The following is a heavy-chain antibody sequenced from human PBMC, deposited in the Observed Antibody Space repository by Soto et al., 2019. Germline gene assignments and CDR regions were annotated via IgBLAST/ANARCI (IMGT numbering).Heavy chain of an antibody. Sequence: GGSLRLSCVASGFTFSTYWMSWVRQAPGKGLEWVANIKQDGSEKYYVDSVKGRFTISRDNAKNSLYLQMDSLRGEDTALYYCARDHYSSGWFRDSWGQGTLVTVSS. CDR2: IKQDGSEK. J-gene: IGHJ5*01. CDR3: ARDHYSSGWFRDS. V-gene: IGHV3-7*01. CDR1: GFTFSTYW. D-gene: IGHD6-19*01.